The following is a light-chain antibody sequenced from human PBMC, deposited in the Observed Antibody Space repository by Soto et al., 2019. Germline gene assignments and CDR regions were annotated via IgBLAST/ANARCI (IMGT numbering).Light chain of an antibody. J-gene: IGKJ5*01. V-gene: IGKV3-11*01. CDR2: GTS. CDR1: QSVSRY. CDR3: QQRTNWPSVI. Sequence: EIVLTQSPATLSLSPGESATLSCRASQSVSRYLAWYQHKPGQAPRLLIYGTSIRATGIPARFSGGGSGTDFTLTISSLEPEDFAVYYCQQRTNWPSVIFGQGTRLEIK.